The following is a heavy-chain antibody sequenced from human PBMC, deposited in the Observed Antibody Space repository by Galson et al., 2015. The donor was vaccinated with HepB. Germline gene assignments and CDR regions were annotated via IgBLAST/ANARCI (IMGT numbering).Heavy chain of an antibody. Sequence: SLRLSCAASDFVFPTYIMHWVRQAPGKGLEYVASINTDGDTNYADTVRGRFTISRDNSKGALYLDMSSLRAADTAVYFCVRNRGKRHLVQNYYLDYWGLGTLVTVS. D-gene: IGHD1-26*01. CDR3: VRNRGKRHLVQNYYLDY. V-gene: IGHV3-64D*06. J-gene: IGHJ4*02. CDR1: DFVFPTYI. CDR2: INTDGDT.